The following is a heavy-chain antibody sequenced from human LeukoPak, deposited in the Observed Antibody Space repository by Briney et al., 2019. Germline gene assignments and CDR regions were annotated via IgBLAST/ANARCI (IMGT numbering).Heavy chain of an antibody. CDR1: GGTFSSYA. D-gene: IGHD6-13*01. Sequence: ASVKVSCKASGGTFSSYAISWVRQAPGQGLEWMGRIIPILGIANYAQKFQGRVTITADKSTSTAYMELSSLRSEDTAVYYCARDFRRAAGLFDCWGQGTLVTVPS. CDR2: IIPILGIA. J-gene: IGHJ4*02. V-gene: IGHV1-69*04. CDR3: ARDFRRAAGLFDC.